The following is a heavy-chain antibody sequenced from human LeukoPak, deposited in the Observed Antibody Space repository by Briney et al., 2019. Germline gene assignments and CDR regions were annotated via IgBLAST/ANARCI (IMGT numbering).Heavy chain of an antibody. CDR3: ARGSSSWYPYYYYGMDV. CDR2: IYYSGST. D-gene: IGHD6-13*01. J-gene: IGHJ6*02. V-gene: IGHV4-59*01. Sequence: SETLSLTCTVSGGSISSYYWSWIRQPPGKGLEWLGYIYYSGSTNYNPSLKSRVTISVDTSKNQFSLKLSSVTAADTAVYYCARGSSSWYPYYYYGMDVWGQGTTVTVSS. CDR1: GGSISSYY.